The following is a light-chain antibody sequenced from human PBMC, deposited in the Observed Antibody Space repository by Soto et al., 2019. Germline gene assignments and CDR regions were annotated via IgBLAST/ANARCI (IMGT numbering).Light chain of an antibody. Sequence: QAVVTQPPSASGTPGQRVTISCSGSSSNIGSNYVYWYQQLPGTAPKLLIYSNNQRPSGVPDRSSGSKSGTSASLAISGLRSDDEADYYCAAWDDSLSGYVVFGGGTKVTVL. V-gene: IGLV1-47*01. CDR1: SSNIGSNY. CDR2: SNN. J-gene: IGLJ2*01. CDR3: AAWDDSLSGYVV.